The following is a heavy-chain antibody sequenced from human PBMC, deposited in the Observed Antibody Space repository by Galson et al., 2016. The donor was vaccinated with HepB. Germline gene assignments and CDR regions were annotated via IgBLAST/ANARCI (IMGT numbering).Heavy chain of an antibody. V-gene: IGHV3-33*01. CDR1: GFSFRTYG. J-gene: IGHJ6*02. D-gene: IGHD5-18*01. CDR3: ARDQMIPVWVSDNNYYGMDV. Sequence: SLRLSCAASGFSFRTYGMHWVRQAPGKGLEWVAVIWYDGVTKYYADSVKGRITISRDNSKNTLYLQMNSLRAEDTAVYYCARDQMIPVWVSDNNYYGMDVWGQGTTVTVSS. CDR2: IWYDGVTK.